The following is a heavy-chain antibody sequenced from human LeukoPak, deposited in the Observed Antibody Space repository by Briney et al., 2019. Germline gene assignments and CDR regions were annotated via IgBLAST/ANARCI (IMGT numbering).Heavy chain of an antibody. D-gene: IGHD3-16*01. CDR1: GGSISSSNW. Sequence: SETLSLTCAVSGGSISSSNWWSWIRQPPGKGLEWIGYIYYSGSTYYNPSLKSRVTISVDTSKNQFSLKLSSVTAAGTAVYYCARAWGSTVPRDWGQGTLVTVSS. J-gene: IGHJ4*02. CDR2: IYYSGST. V-gene: IGHV4-30-4*01. CDR3: ARAWGSTVPRD.